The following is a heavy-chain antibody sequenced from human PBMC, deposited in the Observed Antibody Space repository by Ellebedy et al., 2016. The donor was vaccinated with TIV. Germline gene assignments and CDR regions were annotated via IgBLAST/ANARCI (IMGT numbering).Heavy chain of an antibody. CDR1: GDSMSSSSSDSTTNSY. CDR3: ARDRSWGSPRQARPSYMDV. Sequence: SETLSLXCTVSGDSMSSSSSDSTTNSYWTWIRQPPGKGLEWIGYIYHSGSTYYNPSLKSRVTISVDRSKNQFSLKLSSVTAADTAVYYCARDRSWGSPRQARPSYMDVWGKGTTVTVSS. D-gene: IGHD6-6*01. CDR2: IYHSGST. V-gene: IGHV4-30-2*01. J-gene: IGHJ6*03.